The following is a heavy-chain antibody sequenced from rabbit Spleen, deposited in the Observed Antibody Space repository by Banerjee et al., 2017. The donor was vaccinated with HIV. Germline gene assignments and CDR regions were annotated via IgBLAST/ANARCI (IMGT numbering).Heavy chain of an antibody. CDR3: ARDTGTSFSSYGMDL. D-gene: IGHD7-1*01. J-gene: IGHJ6*01. CDR1: RFSFSSGYD. Sequence: QQLEESGGDLVKPGASLTLTCTASRFSFSSGYDMCWVRQAPGKGLEWIACIYAGSDDSTYYASWAKGRFTCSKTSSTTVTLQMTSLTVADTATYFCARDTGTSFSSYGMDLWGQGTLVTVS. V-gene: IGHV1S40*01. CDR2: IYAGSDDST.